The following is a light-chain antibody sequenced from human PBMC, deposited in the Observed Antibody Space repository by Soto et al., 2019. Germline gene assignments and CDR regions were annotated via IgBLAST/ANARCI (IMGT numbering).Light chain of an antibody. J-gene: IGKJ4*01. CDR1: KSVSSN. CDR2: GAS. Sequence: EIVMTQSPATLSVSPGERATLSCRASKSVSSNLAWYQQKPGQAPRLLIYGASTRATGIPARFSGSGSGTECTLTISSLQSEDFAVYYCQQYNNWPLTFGRGTKVEIK. V-gene: IGKV3-15*01. CDR3: QQYNNWPLT.